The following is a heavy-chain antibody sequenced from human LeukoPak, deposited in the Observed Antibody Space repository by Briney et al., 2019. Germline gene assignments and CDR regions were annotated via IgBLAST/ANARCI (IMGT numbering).Heavy chain of an antibody. CDR2: ISYDGSDK. CDR3: ARDVGGKSGDYYFDY. CDR1: GFTFSSYA. V-gene: IGHV3-30-3*01. J-gene: IGHJ4*02. D-gene: IGHD4-23*01. Sequence: PGGSLRLSCAASGFTFSSYAIHWVHRAPGKGLEWVAVISYDGSDKHYADFLKGRFTISRDNSKNTLYLQMNSLRAEDTAVYYCARDVGGKSGDYYFDYWGQGTLVTVSS.